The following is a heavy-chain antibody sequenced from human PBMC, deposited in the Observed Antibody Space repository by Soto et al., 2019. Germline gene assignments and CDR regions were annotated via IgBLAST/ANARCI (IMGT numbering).Heavy chain of an antibody. CDR1: GFTFSSYA. CDR2: ISGSGGST. CDR3: AKDQGSSWYGNIFDY. J-gene: IGHJ4*02. D-gene: IGHD6-13*01. V-gene: IGHV3-23*01. Sequence: GGSLRLSCAASGFTFSSYAMSWVRQAPGKGLEWVSAISGSGGSTYYADSVKGRFTISRDNSKNTLYLQMNSLRAEDTAVYYCAKDQGSSWYGNIFDYWGQGTLVTVSS.